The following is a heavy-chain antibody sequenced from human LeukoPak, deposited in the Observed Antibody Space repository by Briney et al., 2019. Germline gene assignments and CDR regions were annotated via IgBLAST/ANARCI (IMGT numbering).Heavy chain of an antibody. CDR3: ARGHYYFDY. CDR1: GFTFSTNW. Sequence: GGSLRLSCAASGFTFSTNWTSWVRQAPGKGLEWVANIKQDGSDKYYVDSVKGRFTISRDNDKNSVYLQMNSRRCEDTAVYFCARGHYYFDYWGQGTLVTVSS. CDR2: IKQDGSDK. V-gene: IGHV3-7*04. J-gene: IGHJ4*02.